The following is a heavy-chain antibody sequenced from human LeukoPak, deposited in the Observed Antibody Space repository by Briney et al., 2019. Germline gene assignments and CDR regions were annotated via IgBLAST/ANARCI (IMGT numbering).Heavy chain of an antibody. CDR1: GFTFSSYA. CDR3: AKVGSYSSSSAFDY. J-gene: IGHJ4*02. Sequence: PGGSLRLSCAASGFTFSSYAMSWVRQAPGKGLEWVSAISGCGGSTYYADSVKGRFTISRDNSKNTLYLQMNSLRAEDTAVYYCAKVGSYSSSSAFDYWGQGTLVTVSS. D-gene: IGHD6-6*01. V-gene: IGHV3-23*01. CDR2: ISGCGGST.